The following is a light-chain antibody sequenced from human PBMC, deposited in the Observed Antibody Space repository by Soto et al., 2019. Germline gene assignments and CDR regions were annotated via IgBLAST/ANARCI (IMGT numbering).Light chain of an antibody. J-gene: IGKJ1*01. V-gene: IGKV3-20*01. Sequence: DIMLTQSPGSLSLSPGERATLSCRASQSVDSSFFAWYQQKPGQAPRLLIYGASKRATGTPDRFSGSGSGTDFTLTITRLEPEDFAVYYCQQYVSSVTFGQGTKVEIK. CDR3: QQYVSSVT. CDR1: QSVDSSF. CDR2: GAS.